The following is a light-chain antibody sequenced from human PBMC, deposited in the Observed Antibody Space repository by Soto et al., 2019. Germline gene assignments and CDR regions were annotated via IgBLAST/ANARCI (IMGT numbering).Light chain of an antibody. V-gene: IGKV1-5*03. Sequence: DIQMTPSPFTLSASVRERDTNTCRASQSVSRWLAWYQQKPGKAPKLLIYKASTLESGVPSRFSGSGSGTEFTLAISSLQPDDSATYYCQQYNDNWTFGQGTKVDIK. CDR3: QQYNDNWT. CDR1: QSVSRW. CDR2: KAS. J-gene: IGKJ1*01.